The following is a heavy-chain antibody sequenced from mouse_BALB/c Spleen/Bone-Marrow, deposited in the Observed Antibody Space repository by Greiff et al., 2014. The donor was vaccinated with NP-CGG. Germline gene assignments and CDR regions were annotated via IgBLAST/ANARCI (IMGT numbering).Heavy chain of an antibody. CDR1: GFNIKDIY. CDR2: IDPANGNT. D-gene: IGHD2-4*01. V-gene: IGHV14-3*02. Sequence: VQLQQSGAELVKPGASVKLSCTASGFNIKDIYMHWVKQRPEHGLEWIGRIDPANGNTKYDPKFQGKATITADTSSNTAYLQLSSLTSEDTAVYYCARYDYGWYFSVWGAGTTVTVSS. CDR3: ARYDYGWYFSV. J-gene: IGHJ1*01.